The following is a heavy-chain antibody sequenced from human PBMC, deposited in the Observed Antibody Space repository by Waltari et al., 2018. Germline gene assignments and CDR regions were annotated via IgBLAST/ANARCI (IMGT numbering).Heavy chain of an antibody. D-gene: IGHD3-3*01. J-gene: IGHJ6*03. CDR2: MNPNSGNT. V-gene: IGHV1-8*01. CDR3: ARGLDSNYYYYYMDV. Sequence: QVQLVQSGAEGKKPGASVKVSCKASGYNFTSYDNNWVRKAPGQGLEWMGWMNPNSGNTGYAQKFQGRVTMTRNTSISTAYMELSSLRSEDTAVYYCARGLDSNYYYYYMDVWGKGTTVTVSS. CDR1: GYNFTSYD.